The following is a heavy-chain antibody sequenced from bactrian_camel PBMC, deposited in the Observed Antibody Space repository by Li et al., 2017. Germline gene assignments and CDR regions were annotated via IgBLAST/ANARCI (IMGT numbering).Heavy chain of an antibody. J-gene: IGHJ4*01. V-gene: IGHV3S53*01. CDR1: GDTFLNSC. CDR2: IDCDGIT. Sequence: HVQLVESGGGSVQAGGSLRLSCFGSGDTFLNSCMGWFRQAPGKEREGVAAIDCDGITSAADSVKGRFTISKDNAKNTLYLQMNSLKPEDTAMYYCAADLPEGTFLVKPPSLRCEGDYWGQGTQVTVS. CDR3: AADLPEGTFLVKPPSLRCEGDY. D-gene: IGHD5*01.